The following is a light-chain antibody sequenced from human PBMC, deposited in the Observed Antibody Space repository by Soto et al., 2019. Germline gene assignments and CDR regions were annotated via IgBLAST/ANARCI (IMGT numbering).Light chain of an antibody. CDR1: QSISSY. Sequence: DIQMTQSPSSLSASVGDRVTITCRASQSISSYLSWYQQKPGKAPKLLIYAASSLQSGVPSRFSGSGSGTDFTLTISNLQPEDFATYYCQQSYSTLSITFGQGTRLQIK. CDR2: AAS. J-gene: IGKJ5*01. CDR3: QQSYSTLSIT. V-gene: IGKV1-39*01.